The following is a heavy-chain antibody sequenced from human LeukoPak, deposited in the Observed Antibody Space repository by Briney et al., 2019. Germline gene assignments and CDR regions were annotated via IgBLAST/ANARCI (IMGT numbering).Heavy chain of an antibody. CDR1: GGSFSGYY. CDR2: IYYSGST. J-gene: IGHJ4*02. D-gene: IGHD3-16*02. CDR3: ARVGGPDYDYVWGSYRIDY. V-gene: IGHV4-59*01. Sequence: SETLSLTCAVYGGSFSGYYWSWIRQPPGKGLEWIGYIYYSGSTNYNPSLKSRVTISVDTSKNQFSLKLSSVTAADTAVYYCARVGGPDYDYVWGSYRIDYWGQGTLVTVSS.